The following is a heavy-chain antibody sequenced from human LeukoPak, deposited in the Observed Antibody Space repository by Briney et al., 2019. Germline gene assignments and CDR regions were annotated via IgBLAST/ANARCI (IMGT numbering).Heavy chain of an antibody. V-gene: IGHV6-1*01. CDR2: TYYRSKWYN. D-gene: IGHD5-12*01. CDR3: ARAVGYSGQLFDP. CDR1: GDSVSSNSAA. Sequence: ASQTLSLTCAISGDSVSSNSAAWNWIRRSPSRGLDWLGRTYYRSKWYNDYAVSVKSRITINPDTSKNQFSLQLNSVTPEDTAVYYCARAVGYSGQLFDPWGQGTLVTVSS. J-gene: IGHJ5*02.